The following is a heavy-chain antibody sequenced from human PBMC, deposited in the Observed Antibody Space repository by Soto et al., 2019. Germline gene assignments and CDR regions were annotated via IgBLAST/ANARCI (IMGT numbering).Heavy chain of an antibody. V-gene: IGHV3-30-3*01. J-gene: IGHJ4*02. CDR3: ARDGGAY. CDR2: MSYDGSNK. D-gene: IGHD3-16*01. Sequence: QVQLVESGGGVVQPGRSLRLSCAASGFTFSSYAMHWVRRAPGKGLEWMAVMSYDGSNKYYADSVKGRFTISRDNSKNTLYLQMNSLRPEDTALYSFARDGGAYWGQGTLVIVSS. CDR1: GFTFSSYA.